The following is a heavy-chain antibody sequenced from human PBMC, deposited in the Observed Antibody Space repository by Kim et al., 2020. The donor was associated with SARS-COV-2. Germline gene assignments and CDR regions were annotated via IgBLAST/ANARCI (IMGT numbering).Heavy chain of an antibody. CDR1: GGTFSSYA. V-gene: IGHV1-69*13. CDR3: ASRRLLVAATMQYGMDV. CDR2: IIPIFGTA. D-gene: IGHD2-15*01. J-gene: IGHJ6*02. Sequence: SVKVSCKASGGTFSSYAISWVRQAPGQGLEWMGGIIPIFGTANYAQKFQGRVTITADESTSTAYMELSSLRSEDTAVYYCASRRLLVAATMQYGMDVWGQGATVTVSS.